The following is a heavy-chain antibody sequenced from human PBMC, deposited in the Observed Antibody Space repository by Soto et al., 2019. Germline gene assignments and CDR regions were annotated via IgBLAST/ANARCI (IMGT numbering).Heavy chain of an antibody. CDR2: IIPIFGTA. J-gene: IGHJ6*02. CDR1: GVTFSSYA. V-gene: IGHV1-69*01. CDR3: ARLPYDFWSGYFIHYGMDV. D-gene: IGHD3-3*01. Sequence: QVQLVQSGAEVKKPGSSVKVSCKASGVTFSSYAISWVRQAPGQGLEWMGGIIPIFGTANYAQKFQGRVTITADESTSTAYMELSSLRSEDTAVYYCARLPYDFWSGYFIHYGMDVWGQGTTVTVSS.